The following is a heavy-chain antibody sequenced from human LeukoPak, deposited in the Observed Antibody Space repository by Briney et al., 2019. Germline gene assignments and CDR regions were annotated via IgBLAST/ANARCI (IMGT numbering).Heavy chain of an antibody. V-gene: IGHV3-23*01. CDR1: GFTFSSYA. Sequence: GASLRLSCAASGFTFSSYAMSWVRPPPPTPPPRLSAISGSGGSTYYADSVKGRFTISRDNSKNTLYLQMNSLRAEDTAVYYCAKALRSGSYFVDYWGQGTLVTVSS. J-gene: IGHJ4*02. CDR2: ISGSGGST. CDR3: AKALRSGSYFVDY. D-gene: IGHD1-26*01.